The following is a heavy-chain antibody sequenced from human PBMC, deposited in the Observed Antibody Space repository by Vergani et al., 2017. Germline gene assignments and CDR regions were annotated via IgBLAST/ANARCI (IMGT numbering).Heavy chain of an antibody. Sequence: QVQLVQSGAEVKKPGASVKVSCKASGGTFSSYAISWVRQAPGQGLEWMGRIIPILGIANYAQKFKGRVTITADKSTSTAYMELSSLRSEDTAVYYCARDGDGYNANWGQGTLVTVSS. D-gene: IGHD5-24*01. CDR2: IIPILGIA. CDR3: ARDGDGYNAN. V-gene: IGHV1-69*09. CDR1: GGTFSSYA. J-gene: IGHJ4*02.